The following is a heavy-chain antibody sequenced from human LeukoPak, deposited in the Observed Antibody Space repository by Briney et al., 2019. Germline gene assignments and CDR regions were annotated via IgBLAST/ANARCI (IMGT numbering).Heavy chain of an antibody. CDR3: AGGSYYFDY. D-gene: IGHD1-26*01. CDR1: GGSISSYY. J-gene: IGHJ4*02. CDR2: IYYSGST. V-gene: IGHV4-59*01. Sequence: SETLSLTCTVSGGSISSYYWSWIRQPPGKGLEWIGYIYYSGSTKYNPSLKSRVTVSVDTSKNQVSLKLGSVAAADTAVYCCAGGSYYFDYWGQGTLVTVSS.